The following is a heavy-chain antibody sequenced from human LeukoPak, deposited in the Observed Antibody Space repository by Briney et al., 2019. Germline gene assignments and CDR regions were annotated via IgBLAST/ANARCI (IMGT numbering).Heavy chain of an antibody. Sequence: GGSLRLSCAASGFTFSSYSMNWVRQAPGKGMEWVSSITSSSSYIYYADSVKGRFTISRDNSKNTLYLQMNSLRAEDTAVYYCAKEISGSYNFDYWGQGTLVTVSS. D-gene: IGHD1-26*01. J-gene: IGHJ4*02. CDR2: ITSSSSYI. V-gene: IGHV3-21*04. CDR3: AKEISGSYNFDY. CDR1: GFTFSSYS.